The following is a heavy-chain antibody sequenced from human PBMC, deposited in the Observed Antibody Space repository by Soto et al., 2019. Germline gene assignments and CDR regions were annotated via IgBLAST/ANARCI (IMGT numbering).Heavy chain of an antibody. Sequence: GGSLRLSCAASGFTFSSYAMHWVRQAPGKGLEWVAVISYDGSNKYYADSVKGRFTISRDNSKNTVHLQMNTLRTEDTAVYYCARRPLNSNGAYWGQGTLVTVSS. CDR1: GFTFSSYA. D-gene: IGHD3-22*01. CDR3: ARRPLNSNGAY. V-gene: IGHV3-30*14. CDR2: ISYDGSNK. J-gene: IGHJ4*02.